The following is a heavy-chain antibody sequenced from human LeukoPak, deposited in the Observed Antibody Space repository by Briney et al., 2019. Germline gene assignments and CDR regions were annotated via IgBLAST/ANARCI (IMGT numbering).Heavy chain of an antibody. V-gene: IGHV3-7*03. J-gene: IGHJ4*02. D-gene: IGHD6-13*01. CDR1: GFTFSSYW. Sequence: GGSLRLSCAASGFTFSSYWMSWVRQAPGKGLEWVANIKEDGSEKYYVDSVKGRFTISRDNAKNSLYLQVNSLRAEDTAVYYCASEGLKSRSYLYWGQGTLVTVSS. CDR2: IKEDGSEK. CDR3: ASEGLKSRSYLY.